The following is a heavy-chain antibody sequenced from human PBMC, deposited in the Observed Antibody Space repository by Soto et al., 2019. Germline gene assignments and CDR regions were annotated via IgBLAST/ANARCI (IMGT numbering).Heavy chain of an antibody. V-gene: IGHV1-2*04. CDR1: GYTFTVDY. CDR3: ARDLWEGGNFHGHYYFSGIDV. D-gene: IGHD2-21*02. J-gene: IGHJ6*02. Sequence: ASVKGSCKAAGYTFTVDYMHWVRQAPGQGLEWMGWINPNSGGTNYAQKFQGWVTMTRDTSISTAYMELSRLRSDDTAVYYCARDLWEGGNFHGHYYFSGIDVRGRGPTVTLPS. CDR2: INPNSGGT.